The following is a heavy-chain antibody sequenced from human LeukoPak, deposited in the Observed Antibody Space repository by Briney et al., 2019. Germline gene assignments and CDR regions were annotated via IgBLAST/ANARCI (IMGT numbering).Heavy chain of an antibody. CDR3: ARSYSSSYPDYYYYMDV. Sequence: GASVKVSCKASGGTFSSYAISWVRQAPGQGLEWMGGIVPIFGTANYAQKFQGRVTITADESTSTAYMELSSLRSEDTAVYYCARSYSSSYPDYYYYMDVWGKGTTVTVSS. V-gene: IGHV1-69*13. CDR1: GGTFSSYA. CDR2: IVPIFGTA. D-gene: IGHD6-13*01. J-gene: IGHJ6*03.